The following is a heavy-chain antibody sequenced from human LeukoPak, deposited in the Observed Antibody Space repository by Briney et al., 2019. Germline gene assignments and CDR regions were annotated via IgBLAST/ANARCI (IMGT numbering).Heavy chain of an antibody. CDR3: ATPGDYYGSGSPFDY. CDR2: IIPIFGTA. D-gene: IGHD3-10*01. CDR1: RGTFSSYA. V-gene: IGHV1-69*06. Sequence: ASVHVTCKASRGTFSSYAISWVRQAPGQGLEGMGGIIPIFGTANYAQKFQGRVTITADKSTSTAYMELSSLRTEDTAVYYCATPGDYYGSGSPFDYWGQGTLVTVSS. J-gene: IGHJ4*02.